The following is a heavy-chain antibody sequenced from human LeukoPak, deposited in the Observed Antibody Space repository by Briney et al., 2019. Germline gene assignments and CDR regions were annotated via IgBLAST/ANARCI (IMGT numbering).Heavy chain of an antibody. D-gene: IGHD1-26*01. V-gene: IGHV1-46*01. CDR2: INPSGGST. Sequence: ASVKVSCKASGYTFTSYYMHWVRQAPGQGLEWMGIINPSGGSTSYAQKFQGRVTMTRDTSTSTVYMELSSLRSEDTAVYYCARARGWGHHYYYGMDVWGQGTTVTVSS. CDR1: GYTFTSYY. CDR3: ARARGWGHHYYYGMDV. J-gene: IGHJ6*02.